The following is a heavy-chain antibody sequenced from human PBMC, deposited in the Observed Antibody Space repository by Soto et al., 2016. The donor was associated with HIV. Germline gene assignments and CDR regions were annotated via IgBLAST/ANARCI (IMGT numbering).Heavy chain of an antibody. D-gene: IGHD3-9*01. J-gene: IGHJ6*01. CDR1: GASINKYY. CDR2: IYYSGST. CDR3: ARVSGDHDIFTGHYSEIIYKWTF. Sequence: QVQLEESGPGLVKPSETLSLTCNVSGASINKYYWSWIRQPPGKGLEWIGHIYYSGSTNYNFSXKSRVTIRGRHVSESNLLEDEVCDRRDTAIYYCARVSGDHDIFTGHYSEIIYKWTFWG. V-gene: IGHV4-59*12.